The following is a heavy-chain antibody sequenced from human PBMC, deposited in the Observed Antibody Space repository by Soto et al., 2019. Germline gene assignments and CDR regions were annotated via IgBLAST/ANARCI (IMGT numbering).Heavy chain of an antibody. CDR3: ARDFIFACRFGVVICRPSGAYGMEV. D-gene: IGHD3-3*01. CDR1: GGTLSSYA. J-gene: IGHJ6*02. Sequence: SVKVSCKASGGTLSSYAISWVRQAPGQGLEWMGGIIPIFGTANYAQKFQGRVTITADESTSTAYMELSSLRSEDTAVYYCARDFIFACRFGVVICRPSGAYGMEVWGQETTVNVSS. CDR2: IIPIFGTA. V-gene: IGHV1-69*13.